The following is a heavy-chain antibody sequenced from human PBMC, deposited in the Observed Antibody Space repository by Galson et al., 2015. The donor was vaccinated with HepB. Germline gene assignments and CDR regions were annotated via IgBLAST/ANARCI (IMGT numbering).Heavy chain of an antibody. Sequence: SLRLSCAASGFSVGHNYMAWVRQAPGKGLEWVSVIYSGGKTYYADTVKGRFTISRHGSNNTLYLQMSSLRAEDTAVYYCAKGRGGAGTFDSWGQGTLVTVSS. CDR2: IYSGGKT. CDR1: GFSVGHNY. D-gene: IGHD2-21*01. CDR3: AKGRGGAGTFDS. V-gene: IGHV3-53*01. J-gene: IGHJ4*02.